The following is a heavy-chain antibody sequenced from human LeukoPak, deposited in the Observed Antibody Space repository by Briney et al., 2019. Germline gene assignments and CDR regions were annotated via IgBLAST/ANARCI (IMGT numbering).Heavy chain of an antibody. Sequence: GGSLRLSCAASGFIFSNYALHWVRQAPGKGLEWVTVISYDGGNNYYADSVKGRFTISRDNSKNTLFLQMNSLRAEDTAVYYCARELSEMATISPFDYWGQGTLVTVSS. J-gene: IGHJ4*02. CDR2: ISYDGGNN. V-gene: IGHV3-30*04. CDR1: GFIFSNYA. D-gene: IGHD5-24*01. CDR3: ARELSEMATISPFDY.